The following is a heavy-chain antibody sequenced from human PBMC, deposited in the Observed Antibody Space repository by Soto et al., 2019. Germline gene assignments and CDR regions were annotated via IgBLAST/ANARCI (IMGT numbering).Heavy chain of an antibody. CDR2: IWYDGSNK. V-gene: IGHV3-33*01. CDR3: ARVSQNPVNYDFWSGYPSPYYYGMDV. CDR1: GFTFSSYG. Sequence: GGSLRLSCAASGFTFSSYGMHWVRQAPGKGLEWVAVIWYDGSNKYYADSVKGRFTISRDNSKNTLYLQMNSLRAEDTAVYYCARVSQNPVNYDFWSGYPSPYYYGMDVWGQGTTVTVSS. J-gene: IGHJ6*02. D-gene: IGHD3-3*01.